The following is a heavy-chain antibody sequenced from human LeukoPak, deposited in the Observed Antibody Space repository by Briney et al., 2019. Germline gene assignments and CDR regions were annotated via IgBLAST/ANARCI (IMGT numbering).Heavy chain of an antibody. D-gene: IGHD1-7*01. CDR1: GYTFTGYY. CDR2: INPNSGGT. J-gene: IGHJ4*02. Sequence: GASVKVSCKASGYTFTGYYMHWVRQAPGQGLEWMGWINPNSGGTNYAQKFQGRVTLTRDTSISTACMELSRLKSDDTAVYYCARAGYNWNYDTSQFDNWGQGTLVTVSS. CDR3: ARAGYNWNYDTSQFDN. V-gene: IGHV1-2*02.